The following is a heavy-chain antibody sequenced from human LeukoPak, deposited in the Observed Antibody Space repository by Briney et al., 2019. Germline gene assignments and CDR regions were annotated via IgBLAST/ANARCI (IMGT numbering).Heavy chain of an antibody. CDR2: ISWNSGSI. Sequence: GGSLRLSCAASGFTFDDYAMHWVRQAPGKGLEWVSGISWNSGSIGYADSVKGRFTISRDNAKNSLYLQMNSLRAEDTALYYCAKDMSYYGSGSYYTPYGAFDIWGQGTMVTVSS. J-gene: IGHJ3*02. CDR1: GFTFDDYA. CDR3: AKDMSYYGSGSYYTPYGAFDI. D-gene: IGHD3-10*01. V-gene: IGHV3-9*01.